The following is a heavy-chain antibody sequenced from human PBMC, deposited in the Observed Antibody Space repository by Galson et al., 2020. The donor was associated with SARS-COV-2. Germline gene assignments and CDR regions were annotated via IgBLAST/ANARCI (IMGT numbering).Heavy chain of an antibody. Sequence: GGSLRLSCAASGFTFKDYAMFWVRQAPGKGLEWVATTSLDGRNEFYTDSVKGRFTISRDNVQNILYLQMNNLRSEDTSIYYCSILLAWCRGVICYPPGETFDVWGQGTWVTVSS. CDR3: SILLAWCRGVICYPPGETFDV. J-gene: IGHJ3*01. CDR2: TSLDGRNE. D-gene: IGHD2-15*01. CDR1: GFTFKDYA. V-gene: IGHV3-30*10.